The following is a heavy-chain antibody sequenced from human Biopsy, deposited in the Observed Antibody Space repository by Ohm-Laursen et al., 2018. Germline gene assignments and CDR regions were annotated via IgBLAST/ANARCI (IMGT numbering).Heavy chain of an antibody. CDR2: ISETSSHI. V-gene: IGHV3-21*01. Sequence: GSLRLSCAASVFTYISYSINWVRQAPRKGLEWISYISETSSHIYDADSVKGRFTVARDNAKNSLYLHLNSLSAMDTAVCYCARDVEMAAHYYYGMDVWGQGTAVTVSS. CDR3: ARDVEMAAHYYYGMDV. CDR1: VFTYISYS. D-gene: IGHD5-24*01. J-gene: IGHJ6*02.